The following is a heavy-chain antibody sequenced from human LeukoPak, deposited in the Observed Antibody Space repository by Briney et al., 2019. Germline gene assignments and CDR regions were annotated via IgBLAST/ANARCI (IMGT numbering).Heavy chain of an antibody. CDR3: ARDPAEGTDYGDFDY. Sequence: GGSLRLSCAASGFTVSSSYMSWVRQAPGKGLEWVSVIYSGGSTYYADSVKGRFTISRDNSKNTLYLQMNSLRAEDTAVYYCARDPAEGTDYGDFDYWGQGTLVTVSS. D-gene: IGHD4-17*01. V-gene: IGHV3-66*01. J-gene: IGHJ4*02. CDR1: GFTVSSSY. CDR2: IYSGGST.